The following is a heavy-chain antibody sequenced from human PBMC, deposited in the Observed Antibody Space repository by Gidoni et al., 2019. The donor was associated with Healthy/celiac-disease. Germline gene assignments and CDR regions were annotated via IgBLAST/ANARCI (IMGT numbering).Heavy chain of an antibody. CDR1: GGSFSGYY. V-gene: IGHV4-34*01. Sequence: QVQLQQWGAGLLKPSETLSLTCAVYGGSFSGYYWSWIRQPPGKGLEWSGEINNSGSTNYNPAVKSRVTISVDTSKNQFSLKLSSVTAEDTAVYYCARGRTMVRGAKKYNWFDPWGQGTLVTVSS. CDR2: INNSGST. CDR3: ARGRTMVRGAKKYNWFDP. D-gene: IGHD3-10*01. J-gene: IGHJ5*02.